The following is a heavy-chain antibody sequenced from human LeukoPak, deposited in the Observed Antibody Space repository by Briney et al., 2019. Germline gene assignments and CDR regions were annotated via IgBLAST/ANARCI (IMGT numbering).Heavy chain of an antibody. CDR2: IWYDGSNK. CDR1: GGSVTSTNW. Sequence: LSLTCDVSGGSVTSTNWWTWVRQAPGKGLEWVAVIWYDGSNKYYADSVKGRFTISRDNSNDTLYLQMNSLRAEDTAVYYCARDNGERLDYWGQGTLVTVSS. J-gene: IGHJ4*02. V-gene: IGHV3-33*01. D-gene: IGHD4-17*01. CDR3: ARDNGERLDY.